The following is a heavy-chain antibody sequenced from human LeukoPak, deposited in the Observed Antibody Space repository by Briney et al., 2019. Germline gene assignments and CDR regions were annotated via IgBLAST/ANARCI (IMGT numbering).Heavy chain of an antibody. CDR1: GDSISPYY. V-gene: IGHV4-59*08. J-gene: IGHJ3*02. CDR2: IYHSGST. Sequence: SETLSLTCTVSGDSISPYYWSSIRQPPGKGLEWIAYIYHSGSTTYSPSLKSRVNISVDMSKNQVSLRLSSVTAADTAVYFCARHLLANNWYEPEAFQIWGRGTMVTVSS. CDR3: ARHLLANNWYEPEAFQI. D-gene: IGHD1-1*01.